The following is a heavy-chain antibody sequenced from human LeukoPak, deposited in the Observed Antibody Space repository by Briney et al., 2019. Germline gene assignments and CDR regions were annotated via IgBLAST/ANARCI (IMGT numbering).Heavy chain of an antibody. CDR1: GFTFSDYY. CDR3: ARTWGGYSRASLDY. J-gene: IGHJ4*02. V-gene: IGHV3-11*01. Sequence: GGSLRLSCAASGFTFSDYYMSWIRQAPGKGLEWVSYISSPGTTMNYADSVKGRLTISRDNAKDSLFLQMSSLRADDTAVYYCARTWGGYSRASLDYWGQGTLVSVSS. D-gene: IGHD5-18*01. CDR2: ISSPGTTM.